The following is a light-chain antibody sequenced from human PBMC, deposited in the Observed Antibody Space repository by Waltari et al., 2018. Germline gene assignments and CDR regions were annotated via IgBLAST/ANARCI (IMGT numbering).Light chain of an antibody. CDR2: DTS. Sequence: IVLTQSPATLSLSPGERATLSCRASQSVSSSLAWYQQKPGQTPRPLIYDTSKRATVIPARFSGSGSGTDFTLTISSLEPEDFAVYYCQHRTTWPPSLTFGGGTRVEVK. CDR1: QSVSSS. V-gene: IGKV3-11*01. CDR3: QHRTTWPPSLT. J-gene: IGKJ4*01.